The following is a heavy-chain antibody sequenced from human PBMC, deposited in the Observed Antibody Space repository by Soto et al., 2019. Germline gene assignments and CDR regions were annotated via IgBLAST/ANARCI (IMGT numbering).Heavy chain of an antibody. CDR3: ASARWDY. CDR2: INHSGNT. J-gene: IGHJ4*02. Sequence: QVQLQQWGAGLLKPSETLSLTCAVSRASFNANYWSWVRQPPGRGLEWIGEINHSGNTNYNPSLNSRVSISVDTSKNQFSLRLTSVTAADTATYYCASARWDYWGQGTLVTVSS. V-gene: IGHV4-34*01. CDR1: RASFNANY.